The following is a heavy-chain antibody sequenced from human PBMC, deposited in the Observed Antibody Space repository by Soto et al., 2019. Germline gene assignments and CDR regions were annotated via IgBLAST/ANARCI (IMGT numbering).Heavy chain of an antibody. CDR2: ISSSSSYI. Sequence: VGSLRLSCAASGFTFSSYSMNWARQAPGKGLEWVSSISSSSSYIYYADSVKGRFTISRDNAKNSLYLQMNSLRAEDTAVYYCARDQGPDMVATSTYHYYGMDVWRQVTTVTVSS. CDR3: ARDQGPDMVATSTYHYYGMDV. J-gene: IGHJ6*02. CDR1: GFTFSSYS. V-gene: IGHV3-21*01. D-gene: IGHD2-21*02.